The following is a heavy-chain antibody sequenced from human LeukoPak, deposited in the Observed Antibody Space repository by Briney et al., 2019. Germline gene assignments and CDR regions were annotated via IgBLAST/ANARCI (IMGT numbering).Heavy chain of an antibody. V-gene: IGHV3-30*02. J-gene: IGHJ4*02. Sequence: PGGSLRLSCAASGFTFSSYGMHWVRQAPGKGLEWVAFIRYDGSNKYYADSVKGRFTISRDNSKNTLYLQMNSLRAEDTAVYYCANLLTYYYDSSGQNLDYWGQGTLVTVSS. CDR2: IRYDGSNK. CDR1: GFTFSSYG. D-gene: IGHD3-22*01. CDR3: ANLLTYYYDSSGQNLDY.